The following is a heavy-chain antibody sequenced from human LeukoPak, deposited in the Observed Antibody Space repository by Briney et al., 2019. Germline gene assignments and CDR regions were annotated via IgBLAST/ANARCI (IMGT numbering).Heavy chain of an antibody. CDR2: IYLGGGT. Sequence: GGSLRLSCAASGIAVTTNYMSWVRQAPGKGLEWVSVIYLGGGTHHADSVKGRFTISRDHSMNTLYLEMNSLRVEDTAIYYCASPSNNSRYAFDYWGQGTLVTVSS. D-gene: IGHD3-22*01. V-gene: IGHV3-53*01. CDR1: GIAVTTNY. J-gene: IGHJ4*02. CDR3: ASPSNNSRYAFDY.